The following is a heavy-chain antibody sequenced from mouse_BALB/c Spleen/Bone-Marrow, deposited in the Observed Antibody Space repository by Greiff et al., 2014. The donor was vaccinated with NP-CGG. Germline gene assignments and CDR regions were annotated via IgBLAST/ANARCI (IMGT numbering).Heavy chain of an antibody. D-gene: IGHD2-4*01. CDR2: ISSGGSYT. CDR1: GFTFSSYG. CDR3: ARQTYYDYDGYFDY. J-gene: IGHJ2*01. Sequence: EVKLVESGGDLVKPGGSLKLSCAASGFTFSSYGMSWVRQTPEKRLEWVATISSGGSYTYYPDTVKGRSTISRDNAKNTLYLQMSSLKSEDTAMYYCARQTYYDYDGYFDYWGQGTTLTVSS. V-gene: IGHV5-6*01.